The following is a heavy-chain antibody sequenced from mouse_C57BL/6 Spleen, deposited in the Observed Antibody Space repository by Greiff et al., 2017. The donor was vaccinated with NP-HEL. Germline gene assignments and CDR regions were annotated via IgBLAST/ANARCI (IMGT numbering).Heavy chain of an antibody. CDR1: GYTFTSYG. Sequence: QQSGAELARPGASVKLSCKASGYTFTSYGISWVKQRTGQGLEWIGEIYPRSGNTYYNEKFKGKATLTADKSSSTAYMELRSLTSEDSAVYFCARGDYDYCGYAMDYWGQGTSVTVSS. D-gene: IGHD2-4*01. CDR2: IYPRSGNT. V-gene: IGHV1-81*01. J-gene: IGHJ4*01. CDR3: ARGDYDYCGYAMDY.